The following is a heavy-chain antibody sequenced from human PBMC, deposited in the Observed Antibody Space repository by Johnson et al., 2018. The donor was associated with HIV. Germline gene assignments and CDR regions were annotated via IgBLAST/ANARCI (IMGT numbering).Heavy chain of an antibody. D-gene: IGHD3-22*01. V-gene: IGHV3-30*04. CDR1: GFTFSNYP. CDR3: ARVIDQYFDSILDDAFDI. J-gene: IGHJ3*02. Sequence: VQLVESGGGVVQPGRSLRLSCAASGFTFSNYPMHWVRQAPGKGLEWVAVISYDGSNKYYADSVKGRFTISRDNSKNTLYLQMNSLRAEDTAVYYCARVIDQYFDSILDDAFDIWGQGTLVTVSS. CDR2: ISYDGSNK.